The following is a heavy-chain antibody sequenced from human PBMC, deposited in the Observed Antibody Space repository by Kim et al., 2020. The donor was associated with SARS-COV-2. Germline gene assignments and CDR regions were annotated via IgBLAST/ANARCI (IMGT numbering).Heavy chain of an antibody. CDR1: GFTFSSYS. Sequence: GGSLRLSCAATGFTFSSYSMNWVRQAPGKGLEWVSSISSRSSYIYYADSVKGRFTISRDNAKNSLYLQMNSLRAEDTAVYYCAGDRNLGNYWGQGTLVTVSS. V-gene: IGHV3-21*01. J-gene: IGHJ4*02. CDR2: ISSRSSYI. CDR3: AGDRNLGNY. D-gene: IGHD7-27*01.